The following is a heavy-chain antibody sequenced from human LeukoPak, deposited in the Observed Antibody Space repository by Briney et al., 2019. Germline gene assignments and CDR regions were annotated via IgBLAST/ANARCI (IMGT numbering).Heavy chain of an antibody. CDR2: IYYSGST. CDR3: ARLDSNYYDSSGYFDY. D-gene: IGHD3-22*01. J-gene: IGHJ4*02. Sequence: PSETLSLTCTVSGGSISSRSYYWGWIRQPPGKGLEWIGSIYYSGSTYYNPSLKSRVTISVDTSKNQFSLKLSSVTAADTAVYYCARLDSNYYDSSGYFDYWGQGTLVTVSS. CDR1: GGSISSRSYY. V-gene: IGHV4-39*01.